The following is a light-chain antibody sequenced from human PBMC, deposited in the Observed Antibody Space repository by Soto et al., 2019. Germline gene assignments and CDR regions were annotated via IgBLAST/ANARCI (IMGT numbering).Light chain of an antibody. CDR2: AAS. CDR3: QQDIHFPIT. CDR1: QGISSW. J-gene: IGKJ3*01. V-gene: IGKV1-12*01. Sequence: DIQMTQSPSSVSASVGDRVTITCRASQGISSWLAWYQQKPGQAPKLLIYAASNLQSVVPSRYSGSGSGTHCTHTINSQQPEDGSPYSCQQDIHFPITFGNGTKGDVK.